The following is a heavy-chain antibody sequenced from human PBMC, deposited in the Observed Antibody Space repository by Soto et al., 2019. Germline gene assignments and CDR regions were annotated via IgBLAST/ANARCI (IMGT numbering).Heavy chain of an antibody. D-gene: IGHD3-3*01. CDR2: IYYSGST. V-gene: IGHV4-30-4*01. J-gene: IGHJ5*02. Sequence: SETLSLTCTVSGGSISSGDYYWSWIRQPPGKGLEWIGYIYYSGSTYYNPSLKSRVTISVDTSKNQFSLKLSSVTAADTSVYYCARTYYDFWSGYNWFDPWGQGTLVTVSS. CDR3: ARTYYDFWSGYNWFDP. CDR1: GGSISSGDYY.